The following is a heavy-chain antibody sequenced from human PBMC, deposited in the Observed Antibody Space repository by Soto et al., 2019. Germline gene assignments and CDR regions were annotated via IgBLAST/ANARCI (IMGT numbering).Heavy chain of an antibody. D-gene: IGHD2-2*01. CDR1: GFTFSSYA. J-gene: IGHJ4*02. CDR2: ISGSGGST. CDR3: AKYPIVVVPAAMFDY. Sequence: GGSLRLSCAASGFTFSSYAMSWVRQAPGKGLEWVSAISGSGGSTYYADSVKGRFTISRDNSENTLYLQMNSLRAEDTAVYYCAKYPIVVVPAAMFDYWGQGTLVTVSS. V-gene: IGHV3-23*01.